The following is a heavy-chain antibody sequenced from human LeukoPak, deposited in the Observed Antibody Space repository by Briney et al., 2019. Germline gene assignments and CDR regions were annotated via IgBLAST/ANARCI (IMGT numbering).Heavy chain of an antibody. D-gene: IGHD2-15*01. Sequence: GGSLRLSCAASGFTFSSYAMSWVRQAPGRGLEWVSALSGGGDSTYYVDSVKGRFTTSRDNSKNTLYLQMNSLRAEDTAVYYCAKGSSGGRPYYFDYWGRGALVTVSS. CDR1: GFTFSSYA. CDR3: AKGSSGGRPYYFDY. CDR2: LSGGGDST. J-gene: IGHJ4*02. V-gene: IGHV3-23*01.